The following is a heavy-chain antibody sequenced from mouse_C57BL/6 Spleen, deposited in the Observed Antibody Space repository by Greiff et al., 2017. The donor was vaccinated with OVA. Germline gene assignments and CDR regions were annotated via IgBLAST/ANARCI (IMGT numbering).Heavy chain of an antibody. CDR1: GYTFTDYN. V-gene: IGHV1-22*01. CDR2: INPNNGGT. Sequence: EVQLQQSGPELVKPGASVKMSCKASGYTFTDYNMHWVKQSHGKSLEWIGYINPNNGGTSYNQKFKGKATLTVNKSSSTAYMELRSLTSEDSAVYYCARGSYYGSDYFDYWGQGTTLTVSS. D-gene: IGHD1-1*01. CDR3: ARGSYYGSDYFDY. J-gene: IGHJ2*01.